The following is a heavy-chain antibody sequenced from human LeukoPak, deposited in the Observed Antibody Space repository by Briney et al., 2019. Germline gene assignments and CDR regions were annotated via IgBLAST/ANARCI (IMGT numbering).Heavy chain of an antibody. D-gene: IGHD3-16*01. Sequence: KTGESLKTSCTCAGYSFTSYCIGWRRQMPGKGLEWMGITYPGDSDTRYSPSFQGQVTISADKSISTAYLQWSSLKASDTAMYYCARLGEVNWFDPWGQGNLVTVSS. J-gene: IGHJ5*02. CDR1: GYSFTSYC. CDR3: ARLGEVNWFDP. CDR2: TYPGDSDT. V-gene: IGHV5-51*01.